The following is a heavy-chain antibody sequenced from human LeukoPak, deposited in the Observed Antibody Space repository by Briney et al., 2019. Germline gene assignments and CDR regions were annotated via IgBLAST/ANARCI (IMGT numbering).Heavy chain of an antibody. Sequence: KSGGSLRLSCAASGFTFSSYSMNWVRQAPGKGLEWVSSISSSSSYIYYADSVKGRFTISRDNAKNSLYLQMNSLRAEDTAVYYCASLREYYYDSSGYYYSHWGQGTLVTVSS. CDR2: ISSSSSYI. J-gene: IGHJ4*02. V-gene: IGHV3-21*01. CDR1: GFTFSSYS. D-gene: IGHD3-22*01. CDR3: ASLREYYYDSSGYYYSH.